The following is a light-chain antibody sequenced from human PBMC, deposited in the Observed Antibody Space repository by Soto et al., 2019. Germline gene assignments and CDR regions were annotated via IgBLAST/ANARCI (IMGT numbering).Light chain of an antibody. CDR1: QDITNN. V-gene: IGKV1-33*01. J-gene: IGKJ5*01. CDR3: QQYYGLPPLT. CDR2: HAS. Sequence: DIQMTQSPSSLSASIGDRVTITCQASQDITNNLSWYQQKPGKAPNLLIYHASKLAKRVTSRISGSGSGTDSSFIITSLQREDLATYYCQQYYGLPPLTFGQGTRLEIK.